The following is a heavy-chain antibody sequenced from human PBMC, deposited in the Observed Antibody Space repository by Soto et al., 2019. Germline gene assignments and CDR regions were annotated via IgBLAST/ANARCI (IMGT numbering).Heavy chain of an antibody. J-gene: IGHJ3*02. Sequence: QVQLQQWGAGLLKPSETLSLTCAVYGGSFSGYYWSWIRQPPGKGLEWIGEINHSGSTNYNPSLKSRVTISVDTSKNQFSLKLSSVTAADTAVYYCARPLGHGDYTSDAFDIWGQGTMVTVSS. D-gene: IGHD4-17*01. CDR2: INHSGST. CDR3: ARPLGHGDYTSDAFDI. CDR1: GGSFSGYY. V-gene: IGHV4-34*01.